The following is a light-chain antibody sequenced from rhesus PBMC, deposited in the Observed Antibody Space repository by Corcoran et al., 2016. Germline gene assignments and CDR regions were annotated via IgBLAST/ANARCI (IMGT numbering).Light chain of an antibody. CDR2: EAS. Sequence: DIQMTQSPSSLSASVGDTVTITCRASQGTSSYLNWFQQKPGKAPKPLIYEASSMESGVPSRFSGSGSGTDFTLTISSLQPEYFAAYYCLQLNSYPPTFGQGTKVEIK. CDR1: QGTSSY. CDR3: LQLNSYPPT. J-gene: IGKJ1*01. V-gene: IGKV1-28*03.